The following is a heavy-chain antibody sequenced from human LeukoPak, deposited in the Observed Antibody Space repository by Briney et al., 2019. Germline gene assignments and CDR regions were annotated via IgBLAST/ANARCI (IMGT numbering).Heavy chain of an antibody. V-gene: IGHV4-38-2*01. CDR1: GYSISSGYY. CDR2: MYHSGMS. Sequence: PSETLSLTCAVSGYSISSGYYWGWIRQPPGKGLEWIGSMYHSGMSYYNPSLESRVTISIDTSKNQFSLKLTSVTAADTVMYYCTRRHATSQTFDYWGQGTLVTVSS. J-gene: IGHJ4*02. CDR3: TRRHATSQTFDY.